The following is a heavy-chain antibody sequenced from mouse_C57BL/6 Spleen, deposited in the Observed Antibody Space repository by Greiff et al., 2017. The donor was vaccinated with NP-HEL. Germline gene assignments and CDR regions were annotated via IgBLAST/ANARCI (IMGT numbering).Heavy chain of an antibody. Sequence: QVQLQQPGAELVKPGASVKLSCKASGYTFTSYWMHWVKQRPGQGLEWIGMIHPNSGSTNYNEKFQSKATLTVDKSSSTAYMQLSSLTSEDSAVYYCARFYYGNYDAMDYWGQGTSVTVSS. CDR1: GYTFTSYW. CDR2: IHPNSGST. CDR3: ARFYYGNYDAMDY. J-gene: IGHJ4*01. D-gene: IGHD2-1*01. V-gene: IGHV1-64*01.